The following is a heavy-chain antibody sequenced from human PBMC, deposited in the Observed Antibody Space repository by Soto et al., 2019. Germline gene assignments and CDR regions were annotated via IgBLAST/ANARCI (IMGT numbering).Heavy chain of an antibody. J-gene: IGHJ4*02. CDR3: ARDMARRGYFDY. CDR2: IWYDGSNK. CDR1: GFTFSSYG. V-gene: IGHV3-33*01. Sequence: QVQLVESGGGVVQPGRSLRLSCAASGFTFSSYGMHWVRQAPGKGLEWVAVIWYDGSNKYYADSVKGRVTISRDNSKNTLYLQMNSLRAEDTVVYYCARDMARRGYFDYWGQGTLVTVSS. D-gene: IGHD3-10*01.